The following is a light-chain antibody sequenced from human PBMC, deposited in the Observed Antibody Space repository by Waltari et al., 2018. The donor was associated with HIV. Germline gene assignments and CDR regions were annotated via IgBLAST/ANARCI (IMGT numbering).Light chain of an antibody. CDR2: DVS. J-gene: IGLJ2*01. V-gene: IGLV2-14*01. CDR1: SSDVGGSNY. Sequence: QSALPQPASVSGSPGQSLTISCTGTSSDVGGSNYVSPYQQHPGKAPKLMIYDVSYRPSGVSNRFSGSKSGNTASLTISGLQAEDEADYYCSSYTSSSTLYVVFGGGTKLTVL. CDR3: SSYTSSSTLYVV.